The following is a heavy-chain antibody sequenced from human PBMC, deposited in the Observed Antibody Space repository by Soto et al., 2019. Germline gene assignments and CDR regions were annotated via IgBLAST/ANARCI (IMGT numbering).Heavy chain of an antibody. CDR3: ARASGSGSYYSAPDY. Sequence: PGGSLRLSCAASGLTFSSYSMNWVRQASGKGLEWVSSISSSSSYIYYADSVKGRFTISRDNAKNSLYLQMNSLRAEDTAVYYCARASGSGSYYSAPDYWGQGTLVTVSS. D-gene: IGHD3-10*01. V-gene: IGHV3-21*01. CDR1: GLTFSSYS. CDR2: ISSSSSYI. J-gene: IGHJ4*02.